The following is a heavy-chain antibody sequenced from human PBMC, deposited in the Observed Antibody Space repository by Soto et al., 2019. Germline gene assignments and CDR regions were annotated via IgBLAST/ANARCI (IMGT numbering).Heavy chain of an antibody. CDR2: VYYSGST. CDR3: ARQKRDVDTAMVYFDY. V-gene: IGHV4-59*08. J-gene: IGHJ4*02. D-gene: IGHD5-18*01. Sequence: PSETLSLTCTVSGGSISNYYWSWIRQPPGKGLEWIGYVYYSGSTNYNPSLKSRVTISVDTSKNQFSLKLSSVTAADTAVYYCARQKRDVDTAMVYFDYWGQGTLVTVSS. CDR1: GGSISNYY.